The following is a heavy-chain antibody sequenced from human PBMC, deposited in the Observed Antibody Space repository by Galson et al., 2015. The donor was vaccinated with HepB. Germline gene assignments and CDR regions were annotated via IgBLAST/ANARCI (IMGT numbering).Heavy chain of an antibody. J-gene: IGHJ4*02. CDR3: ARSTDYYDSSGFPPVWYFDY. D-gene: IGHD3-22*01. Sequence: SLRLSCAASGFTFSSYAMHWVRQAPGKGLEWVAVISYDGSNKYYADSVKGRFTISRDNSKNTLYLQMNSLRAEDTAVYYCARSTDYYDSSGFPPVWYFDYWGQGTLVTVSS. CDR2: ISYDGSNK. CDR1: GFTFSSYA. V-gene: IGHV3-30*04.